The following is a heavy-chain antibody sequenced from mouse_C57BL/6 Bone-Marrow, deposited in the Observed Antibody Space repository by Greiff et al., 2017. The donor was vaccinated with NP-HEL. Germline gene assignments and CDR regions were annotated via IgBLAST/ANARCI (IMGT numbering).Heavy chain of an antibody. V-gene: IGHV1-54*01. CDR1: GYAFTNYL. D-gene: IGHD3-2*02. CDR3: ARSRGQLRLRFAY. J-gene: IGHJ3*01. Sequence: VQLQQSGAELVRPGTSVKVSCKASGYAFTNYLIEWVKQRPGQGLEWIGVINPGSGGTNYNEKFKGKATLTAYKSSSTAYMQLSSLTSEDSAVYFCARSRGQLRLRFAYWGQGTLVTVSA. CDR2: INPGSGGT.